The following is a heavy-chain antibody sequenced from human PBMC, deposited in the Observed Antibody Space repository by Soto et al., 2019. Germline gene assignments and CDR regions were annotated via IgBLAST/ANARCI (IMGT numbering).Heavy chain of an antibody. V-gene: IGHV3-33*01. J-gene: IGHJ6*02. D-gene: IGHD1-1*01. CDR2: IWYDGRKQ. Sequence: QVQLVESGGGVVQPGRSLRLSCAASGFTFNNYGMHWVRQAPGKGLEWVAVIWYDGRKQYYADSVKGRFIISRDKAKNALDLQMNSLRAEDTAVYYCARDYRGTTGTTDYFYYGMEVWGQGTTVTVSS. CDR3: ARDYRGTTGTTDYFYYGMEV. CDR1: GFTFNNYG.